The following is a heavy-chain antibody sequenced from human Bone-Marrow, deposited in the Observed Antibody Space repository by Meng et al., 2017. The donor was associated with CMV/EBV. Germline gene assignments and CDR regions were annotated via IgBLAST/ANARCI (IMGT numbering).Heavy chain of an antibody. CDR3: ARRSTAGVAGFDS. D-gene: IGHD6-19*01. J-gene: IGHJ4*02. Sequence: SETLSLTCTVSGGSISTTTYYWGWIRQPPGKGLEWIGNIYYTGSTYYNPSLKSRVTISVDTSKNQFSLKLSSVTAADTAVYYCARRSTAGVAGFDSWGQGTRVTGSS. CDR1: GGSISTTTYY. CDR2: IYYTGST. V-gene: IGHV4-39*01.